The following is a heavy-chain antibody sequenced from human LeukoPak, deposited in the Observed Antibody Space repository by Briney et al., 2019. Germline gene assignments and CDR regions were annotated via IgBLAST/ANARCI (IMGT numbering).Heavy chain of an antibody. CDR1: GYTFTSYG. V-gene: IGHV1-18*01. Sequence: ASVKVSCKASGYTFTSYGISWVRQAPGQGLEWMGWISAYNGNTNYAQKLQGRVTMTTDTSTSTAYMELRSLRSDDTAVYYCARDNWNDDVGYYGMDVWGQETTVTVS. CDR3: ARDNWNDDVGYYGMDV. D-gene: IGHD1-1*01. J-gene: IGHJ6*02. CDR2: ISAYNGNT.